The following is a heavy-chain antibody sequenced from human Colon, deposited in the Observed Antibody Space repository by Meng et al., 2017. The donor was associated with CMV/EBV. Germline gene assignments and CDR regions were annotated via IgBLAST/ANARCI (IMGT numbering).Heavy chain of an antibody. CDR2: ISYDENHI. Sequence: GGSLRLSCVASGFTFNSYTLTWVRQAPGKGLEWVAVISYDENHIHYADSVKGRFTISRDNAKNTLYLQMNSLRVEDTAVYYCVSYDWELPFDRWGQGTLVTVSS. V-gene: IGHV3-30-3*01. CDR1: GFTFNSYT. J-gene: IGHJ4*02. CDR3: VSYDWELPFDR. D-gene: IGHD1-26*01.